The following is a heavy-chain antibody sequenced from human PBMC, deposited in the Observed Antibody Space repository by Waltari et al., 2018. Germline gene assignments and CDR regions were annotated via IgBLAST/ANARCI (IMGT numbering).Heavy chain of an antibody. CDR2: INHSGST. CDR3: ARAVYSSPVFDI. D-gene: IGHD6-13*01. Sequence: QVQLQQWGAGLLKPSEALSLTCAVYGGSFSGYYWSWIRQPPGKGLEWIGEINHSGSTNYNPSLKSRVTISVDTSKNQFSLKLSSVTAADTAVYYCARAVYSSPVFDIWGQGTMVTVSS. V-gene: IGHV4-34*01. J-gene: IGHJ3*02. CDR1: GGSFSGYY.